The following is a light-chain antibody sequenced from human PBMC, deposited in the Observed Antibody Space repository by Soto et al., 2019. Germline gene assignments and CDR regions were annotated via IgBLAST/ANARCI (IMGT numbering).Light chain of an antibody. CDR3: KQYGSSPIT. Sequence: EIVMTQSPATLSVSPGERATLSCRASQSVSSNLAWYQQKPGQAPRLLIYGASTRATGIPARFSGSGSGTDFTLTIRRLEPEDFAVYYCKQYGSSPITFGQGTRLEIK. CDR1: QSVSSN. J-gene: IGKJ5*01. CDR2: GAS. V-gene: IGKV3-15*01.